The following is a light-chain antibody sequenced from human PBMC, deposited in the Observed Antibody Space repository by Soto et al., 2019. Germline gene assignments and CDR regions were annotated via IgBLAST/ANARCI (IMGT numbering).Light chain of an antibody. CDR2: KAS. CDR3: QHYNSYSEA. Sequence: DIQMTQSPSTLSGSVGDRVTITCRASQTISSWLAWFQQKPGKAPKLLIYKASTLKIGVPSRFSGSGSGTEFTLTISSLQPDDFGTYYCQHYNSYSEAFGKGTKVELK. CDR1: QTISSW. V-gene: IGKV1-5*03. J-gene: IGKJ1*01.